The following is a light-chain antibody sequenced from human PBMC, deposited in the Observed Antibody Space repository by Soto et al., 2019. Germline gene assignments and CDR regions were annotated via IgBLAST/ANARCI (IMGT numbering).Light chain of an antibody. CDR3: HQFGSCPLDT. CDR2: RPS. V-gene: IGKV3-20*01. CDR1: QTISSSF. Sequence: EIVLTQSPGTLSLSPGERATLSCRASQTISSSFLAWYQQKPGQATRLLIYRPSRRAPGIPDRFSGSGSWTYFTLIISRLEPEDFAVYYCHQFGSCPLDTFGPGTKVEIK. J-gene: IGKJ3*01.